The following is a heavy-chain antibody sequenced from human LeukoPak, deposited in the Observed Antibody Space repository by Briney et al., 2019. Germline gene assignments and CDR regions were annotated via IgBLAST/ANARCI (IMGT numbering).Heavy chain of an antibody. V-gene: IGHV3-21*01. CDR2: ISSSSSYI. D-gene: IGHD6-6*01. CDR1: GFTFSSYS. CDR3: ARDSIAAHSY. J-gene: IGHJ4*02. Sequence: GGSLRLSCAASGFTFSSYSMNWVRQAPGKGLEWVSYISSSSSYIYYADSVKGRFTISRDNAKNSLYLQMNSLRAEDTAVYYCARDSIAAHSYWGQGTLVTVSS.